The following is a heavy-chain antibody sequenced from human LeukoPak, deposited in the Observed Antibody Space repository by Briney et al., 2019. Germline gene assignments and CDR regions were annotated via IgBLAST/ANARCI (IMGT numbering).Heavy chain of an antibody. CDR3: ARRPNGDWFDP. Sequence: SETLSLTCTVSGGSISSYYWSWIRQPPGKGLGWIGYIYYSGSTNYNPSLKSRVTISVDTSKNQFSLKLSSVTAADTAVYYCARRPNGDWFDPWGQGTLVTVSS. J-gene: IGHJ5*02. CDR2: IYYSGST. V-gene: IGHV4-59*01. D-gene: IGHD3-10*01. CDR1: GGSISSYY.